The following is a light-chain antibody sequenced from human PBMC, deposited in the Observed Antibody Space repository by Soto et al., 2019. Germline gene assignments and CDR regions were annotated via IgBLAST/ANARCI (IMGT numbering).Light chain of an antibody. V-gene: IGKV1-39*01. J-gene: IGKJ1*01. CDR1: QSISTY. CDR2: AAS. Sequence: DIQRTQAPSSLYASVGDSVTVTCRASQSISTYLNWYQQKPGKAPKLLIYAASSLHSGVPSRFSGSVSGTDFTLNISSRHPEDFATYFCQQSYTTTWTFGQVTKV. CDR3: QQSYTTTWT.